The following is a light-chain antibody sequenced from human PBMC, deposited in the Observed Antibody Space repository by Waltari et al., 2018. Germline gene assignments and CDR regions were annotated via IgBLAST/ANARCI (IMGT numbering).Light chain of an antibody. Sequence: DIVLTQSPGTLSLSPGERATLSCRASQSVSSISFTWYQQRPGQAPRLLIYGTSSRATDIPDRFSGSGSGTDFTLTISRLEPEDFAGYFCQHYDGSAVTFGGGTKVEIK. CDR2: GTS. J-gene: IGKJ4*01. CDR3: QHYDGSAVT. CDR1: QSVSSIS. V-gene: IGKV3-20*01.